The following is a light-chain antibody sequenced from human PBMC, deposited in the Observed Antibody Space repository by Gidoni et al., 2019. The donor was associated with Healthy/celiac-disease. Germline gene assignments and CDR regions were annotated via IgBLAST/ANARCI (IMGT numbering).Light chain of an antibody. CDR3: QQYYSTPLT. CDR2: WPS. CDR1: QSVLDSANNKNY. V-gene: IGKV4-1*01. J-gene: IGKJ4*01. Sequence: RQSVLDSANNKNYLAWSQQKPGQPPKLPIYWPSTRESEVPDRFSGSGSGTDFTLTTSSLQAEDVAVYYCQQYYSTPLTFGGGTKVEIK.